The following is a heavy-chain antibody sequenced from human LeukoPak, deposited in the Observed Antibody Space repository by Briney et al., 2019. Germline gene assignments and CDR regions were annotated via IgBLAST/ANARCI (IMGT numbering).Heavy chain of an antibody. J-gene: IGHJ6*03. Sequence: RPSETLSLTCTVSGGSISSSSYYWGWIRQPPGKGLEWIGSIYYSGSTYYNPSLKSRVTISVDTSKNQFSLKLSSVTAADTAVYYCARDSGSPPGYYYYYYMDVWGKGTTVTVSS. D-gene: IGHD1-26*01. V-gene: IGHV4-39*07. CDR3: ARDSGSPPGYYYYYYMDV. CDR1: GGSISSSSYY. CDR2: IYYSGST.